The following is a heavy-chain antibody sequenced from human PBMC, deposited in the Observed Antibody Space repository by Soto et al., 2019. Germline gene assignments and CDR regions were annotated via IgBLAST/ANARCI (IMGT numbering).Heavy chain of an antibody. CDR2: ISWNSGSI. CDR1: GFTFDDYA. CDR3: AKDIGHDSTFDF. V-gene: IGHV3-9*01. Sequence: EVQLVESGGGLVQPGGSLRLSCAASGFTFDDYAMHWVRQAPGKGLEWVSGISWNSGSIGYADSVKGRFTISRDNAKNSLYLQMNSLRAEDTALYYCAKDIGHDSTFDFWGQGTLVTVSS. J-gene: IGHJ4*02. D-gene: IGHD2-15*01.